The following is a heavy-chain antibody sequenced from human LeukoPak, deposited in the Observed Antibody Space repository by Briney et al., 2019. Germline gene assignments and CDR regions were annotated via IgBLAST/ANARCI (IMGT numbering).Heavy chain of an antibody. CDR1: GYTFTHYA. J-gene: IGHJ4*02. D-gene: IGHD4-11*01. Sequence: ASVKVSCKASGYTFTHYAVHWVRQAPGQRLEWMGWTNVANDYTESSQKFQDGFIITSDPSATTVYMELSSLRSEDTAVYYCARDDFSTYAGLNYFDYWGQGSLVTVSS. CDR3: ARDDFSTYAGLNYFDY. V-gene: IGHV1-3*01. CDR2: TNVANDYT.